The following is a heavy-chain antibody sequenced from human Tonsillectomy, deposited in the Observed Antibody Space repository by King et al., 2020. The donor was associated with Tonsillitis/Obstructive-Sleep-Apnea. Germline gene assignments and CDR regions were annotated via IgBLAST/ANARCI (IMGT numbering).Heavy chain of an antibody. V-gene: IGHV5-10-1*01. D-gene: IGHD5-18*01. Sequence: QLVQSGAEVKKPGESLRISCKGSGYSFTSYWITWVRQMPGKGLEWMGRIDPSDSYTNYSPSFQGHVTISADKSISTAYLQWNSLKASDTAMYYCTTVDGYSYGQYYFDSWGQGTLVTVSS. CDR2: IDPSDSYT. J-gene: IGHJ4*02. CDR1: GYSFTSYW. CDR3: TTVDGYSYGQYYFDS.